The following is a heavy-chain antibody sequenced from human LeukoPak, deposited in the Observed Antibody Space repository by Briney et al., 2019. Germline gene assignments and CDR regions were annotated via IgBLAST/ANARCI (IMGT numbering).Heavy chain of an antibody. D-gene: IGHD3-22*01. Sequence: PGGSLRLSCAASGFTFDDYAMHWVRQAPGKGLEWVSGISWNSGSIGYADSVKGRFTISRDNAKNTLYLQMNSLRAEDTAVYYCAKDLDYYDSSGYYPNPSPDYWGQGTLVTVSS. CDR3: AKDLDYYDSSGYYPNPSPDY. V-gene: IGHV3-9*01. J-gene: IGHJ4*02. CDR1: GFTFDDYA. CDR2: ISWNSGSI.